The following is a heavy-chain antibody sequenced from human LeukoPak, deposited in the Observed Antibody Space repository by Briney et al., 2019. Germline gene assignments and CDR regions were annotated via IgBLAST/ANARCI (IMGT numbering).Heavy chain of an antibody. CDR3: ARSRFLEWLTAPYYYYGMDV. Sequence: SETLCLTCAVYGGSFSGYYWSWIRQPPGKGLEWIGEINHSGSTNYNPSLKSRVTTSVDTSKNQFSLKLSSVTAADTAVYYCARSRFLEWLTAPYYYYGMDVWGQGTTVTVSS. V-gene: IGHV4-34*01. D-gene: IGHD3-3*01. J-gene: IGHJ6*02. CDR2: INHSGST. CDR1: GGSFSGYY.